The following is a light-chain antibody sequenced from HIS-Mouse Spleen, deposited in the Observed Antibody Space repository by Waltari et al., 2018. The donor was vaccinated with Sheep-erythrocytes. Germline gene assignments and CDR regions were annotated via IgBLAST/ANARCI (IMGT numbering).Light chain of an antibody. CDR2: DDS. CDR3: CSYAGSYNHV. Sequence: SYVLTQPPSVSVAPGQTARTTCGGNNIGSKSVHWYQQKPGQAPVLVVYDDSDRPSGIPERFSGSNSGNTATLTISRVEAGDEADYYCCSYAGSYNHVFATGTKVTVL. J-gene: IGLJ1*01. CDR1: NIGSKS. V-gene: IGLV3-21*02.